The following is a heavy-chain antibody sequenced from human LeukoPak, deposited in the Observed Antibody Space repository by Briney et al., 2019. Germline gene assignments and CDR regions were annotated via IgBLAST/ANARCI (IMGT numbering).Heavy chain of an antibody. CDR3: VRDRERASDI. CDR1: GVSLSSYY. CDR2: IYYSGST. J-gene: IGHJ3*02. D-gene: IGHD5-24*01. Sequence: KPSETLSLTFTVSGVSLSSYYGSWIRQPPGKGLEWIGYIYYSGSTNYNPSLKSRVTISVDTSKNQFSLKLSSVTAADTAVYYCVRDRERASDIWGQGTMVTVSS. V-gene: IGHV4-59*01.